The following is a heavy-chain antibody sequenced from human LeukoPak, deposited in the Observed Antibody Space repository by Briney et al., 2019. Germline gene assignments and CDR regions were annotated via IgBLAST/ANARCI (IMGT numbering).Heavy chain of an antibody. CDR3: ARVGGITMIVVLITDAFDI. D-gene: IGHD3-22*01. CDR1: GGSISSYY. CDR2: IYYSGST. V-gene: IGHV4-39*07. J-gene: IGHJ3*02. Sequence: SETLSLTCTVSGGSISSYYWGWIRQPPGKGLEWVGGIYYSGSTYYNPSLKSRVTISVDTSKNQFSLKLRSVTAADTAVYYCARVGGITMIVVLITDAFDIWGQGTMVTVSS.